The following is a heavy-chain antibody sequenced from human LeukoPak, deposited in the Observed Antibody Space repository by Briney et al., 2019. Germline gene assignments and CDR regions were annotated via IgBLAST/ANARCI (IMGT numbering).Heavy chain of an antibody. J-gene: IGHJ5*02. Sequence: SETLSLTCTVSGGSVSSGDYYWSWIRQPPGKGLEWIGYIYYSGSTYYNPSLKSRVTISVDTSKNQFSLKLSSVTAADTAVYYCAREAVLAARWFDPWGQGTLVTVSS. CDR2: IYYSGST. V-gene: IGHV4-30-4*01. CDR3: AREAVLAARWFDP. D-gene: IGHD2-15*01. CDR1: GGSVSSGDYY.